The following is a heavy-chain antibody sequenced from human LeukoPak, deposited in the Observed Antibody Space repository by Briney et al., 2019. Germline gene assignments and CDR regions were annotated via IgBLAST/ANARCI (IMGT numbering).Heavy chain of an antibody. Sequence: AMSWVRQAPGKGLEWVSAISGSGGSTYYADSVKGRFTISRDNSKNTLYLQMNSLRAEDTAVYYCAKDQILWFGELFSYFDYWGQGTLVTVSS. V-gene: IGHV3-23*01. CDR3: AKDQILWFGELFSYFDY. J-gene: IGHJ4*02. CDR1: A. D-gene: IGHD3-10*01. CDR2: ISGSGGST.